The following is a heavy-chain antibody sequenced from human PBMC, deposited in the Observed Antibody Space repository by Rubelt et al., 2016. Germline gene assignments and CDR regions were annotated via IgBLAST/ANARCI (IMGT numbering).Heavy chain of an antibody. Sequence: QVQLVQSGAEVKKPGASVKVSCKASGYTFTGYYMHWVRQAPGQGLEWMGWINPNSGGTNYAQKFQGRGTMTGKTPISTAYMELSRLRCDDTAVYYCASFAIGGHSSGYLFDYWGQGTLVTVSS. CDR3: ASFAIGGHSSGYLFDY. CDR2: INPNSGGT. D-gene: IGHD3-22*01. V-gene: IGHV1-2*02. J-gene: IGHJ4*02. CDR1: GYTFTGYY.